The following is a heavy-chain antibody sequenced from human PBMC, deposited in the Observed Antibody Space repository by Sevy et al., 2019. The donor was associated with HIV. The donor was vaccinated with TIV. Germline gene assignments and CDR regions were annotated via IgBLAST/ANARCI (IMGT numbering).Heavy chain of an antibody. Sequence: GGSPRLSCAASGFNFRDFYMTWIRQAPGKGVEWVAYISSSGGAKYYADSVAGRFTISRDNAKNSMYLQMNSLRADDAAIYFCARDSSGEEFGFYYYYMDVWGKGTAVTVSS. CDR3: ARDSSGEEFGFYYYYMDV. V-gene: IGHV3-11*04. CDR2: ISSSGGAK. CDR1: GFNFRDFY. J-gene: IGHJ6*03. D-gene: IGHD3-3*01.